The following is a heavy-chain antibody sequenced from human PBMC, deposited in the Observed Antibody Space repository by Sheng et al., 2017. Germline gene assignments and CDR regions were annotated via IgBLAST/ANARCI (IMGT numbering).Heavy chain of an antibody. V-gene: IGHV3-48*01. Sequence: EVQLVESGGGLVQPGGSLRLSCAASGFTFSSYSMNWVRQAPGKGLEWVSYISSSSSTIYYADSVKGRFTISRDNAKNSLYLQMNSLRAEDTAVYYCAREGGDYGYYYYYYMDVWGKGTTVTVSS. J-gene: IGHJ6*03. D-gene: IGHD4-17*01. CDR3: AREGGDYGYYYYYYMDV. CDR1: GFTFSSYS. CDR2: ISSSSSTI.